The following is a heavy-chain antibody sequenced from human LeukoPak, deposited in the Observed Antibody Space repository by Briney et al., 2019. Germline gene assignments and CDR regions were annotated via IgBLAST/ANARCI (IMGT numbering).Heavy chain of an antibody. CDR1: GFIFSNYG. J-gene: IGHJ4*02. CDR2: TWYDGQTK. D-gene: IGHD6-19*01. Sequence: GGSLRLSCEVSGFIFSNYGMHWVRQAPGKGLEWVALTWYDGQTKFHADSVKGRFTISRDNSANTLYLQMSSLRVEDTAVYYCAREWGRIAVAGGPGYWGQGALVTVSS. V-gene: IGHV3-33*01. CDR3: AREWGRIAVAGGPGY.